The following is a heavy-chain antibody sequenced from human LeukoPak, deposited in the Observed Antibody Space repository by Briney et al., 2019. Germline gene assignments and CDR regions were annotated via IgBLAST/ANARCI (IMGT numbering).Heavy chain of an antibody. D-gene: IGHD3-16*02. J-gene: IGHJ5*02. CDR2: IYHSGST. Sequence: PSETLSLTCAVSGYSISSGYYWGWIRQPSGKGLEWIGSIYHSGSTYYNPSLKSRVTISVDTSKNQFSLKLSSVTAADTAVYYCARGLRLGELSTNPWGQGTLVTVSS. V-gene: IGHV4-38-2*01. CDR1: GYSISSGYY. CDR3: ARGLRLGELSTNP.